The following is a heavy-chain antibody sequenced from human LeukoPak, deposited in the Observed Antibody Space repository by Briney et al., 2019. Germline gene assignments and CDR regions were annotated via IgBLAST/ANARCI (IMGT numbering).Heavy chain of an antibody. J-gene: IGHJ4*02. Sequence: SVKVSCKASGGTFSSYAISWVRQAPGQGLEWMGRIIPILSIANYAQKFQGRVTITADKSTSTAYMELSSLRSEDTAVYYCARDYDSSGYYVYWGQGTLVTVSS. V-gene: IGHV1-69*04. CDR3: ARDYDSSGYYVY. CDR1: GGTFSSYA. CDR2: IIPILSIA. D-gene: IGHD3-22*01.